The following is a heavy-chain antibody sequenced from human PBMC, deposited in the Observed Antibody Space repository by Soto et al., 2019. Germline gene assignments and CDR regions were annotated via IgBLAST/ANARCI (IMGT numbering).Heavy chain of an antibody. V-gene: IGHV4-61*01. J-gene: IGHJ5*02. Sequence: SETLSLTCTVSGGSVSSGSYYWSWIRQPPGKGLEWIGYIYYSGSTNYNPSLKSRVTISVDTSKNQFSLKLSSVTAADTAVYYCARGGIAVAGRVWFDPWGQGTLVTVSS. D-gene: IGHD6-19*01. CDR1: GGSVSSGSYY. CDR2: IYYSGST. CDR3: ARGGIAVAGRVWFDP.